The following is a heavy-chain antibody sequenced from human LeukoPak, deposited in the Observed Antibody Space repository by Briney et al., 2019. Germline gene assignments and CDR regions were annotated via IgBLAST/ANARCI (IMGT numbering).Heavy chain of an antibody. V-gene: IGHV3-30*02. CDR1: GFTFSSYG. J-gene: IGHJ4*02. CDR2: IPYDGSTK. Sequence: GGSLRLSCAASGFTFSSYGMHWVRQAPGKGLEWVAFIPYDGSTKYYADSVKGRFTISRDNSKNTLYLQMNSLKTEDTAVYFCARVAAPRSNDYWGQGTLVTVSS. D-gene: IGHD6-13*01. CDR3: ARVAAPRSNDY.